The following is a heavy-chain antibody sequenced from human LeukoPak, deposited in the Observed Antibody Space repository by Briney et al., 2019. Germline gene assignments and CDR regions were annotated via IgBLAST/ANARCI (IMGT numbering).Heavy chain of an antibody. CDR1: GGSISSGDYY. V-gene: IGHV4-31*03. J-gene: IGHJ6*03. D-gene: IGHD2-15*01. CDR3: ARADRGYYYYYMDV. CDR2: TYYSGST. Sequence: SETLSLTCTVSGGSISSGDYYWSWIRQHPGKGLEWIGYTYYSGSTYYNPSLKSRVTISVDTSKNQFSLKLSSVTAADTAVYYCARADRGYYYYYMDVWGKGTTVTVSS.